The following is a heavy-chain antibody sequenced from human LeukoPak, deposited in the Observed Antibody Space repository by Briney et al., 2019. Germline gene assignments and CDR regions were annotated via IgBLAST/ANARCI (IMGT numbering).Heavy chain of an antibody. CDR1: GYTFTSYY. D-gene: IGHD3-16*02. CDR2: INPSGGST. Sequence: GASVKVSCKASGYTFTSYYMRWVRQAPGQGLEWMGIINPSGGSTSYAQKFQGRVTMTRDTSTSTVYMELSSLRSEDTAVYYCARVFYDYVWGSYRSVFDYWGQGTLVTVSS. V-gene: IGHV1-46*01. J-gene: IGHJ4*02. CDR3: ARVFYDYVWGSYRSVFDY.